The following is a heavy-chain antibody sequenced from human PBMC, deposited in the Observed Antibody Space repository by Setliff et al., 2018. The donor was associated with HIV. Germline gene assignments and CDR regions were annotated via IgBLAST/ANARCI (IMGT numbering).Heavy chain of an antibody. CDR3: AKGAGFYGDYTFDH. J-gene: IGHJ4*02. CDR1: GGSISSSNYY. CDR2: FSYSGNT. Sequence: SETLSLTCSVSGGSISSSNYYGGWIRQPPGKGLEWIGSFSYSGNTYYSPSLKSRVTISLFASRNQFSLKVTSVTAADTAVYYCAKGAGFYGDYTFDHLGKVRQVTASS. D-gene: IGHD4-17*01. V-gene: IGHV4-39*07.